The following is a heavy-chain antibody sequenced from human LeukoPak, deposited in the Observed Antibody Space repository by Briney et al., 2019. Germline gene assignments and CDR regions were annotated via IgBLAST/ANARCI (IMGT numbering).Heavy chain of an antibody. Sequence: SETLSLTCAVYGGSFSGYYWSWIRQPPGKGLEWIGEINHSGSTNYNPSLKSRVTISVDTSKNQFSLKLGSVTAADTAVYYCARRIRYFDWSACFDYWGQGTLVTVSS. D-gene: IGHD3-9*01. CDR3: ARRIRYFDWSACFDY. CDR1: GGSFSGYY. CDR2: INHSGST. V-gene: IGHV4-34*01. J-gene: IGHJ4*02.